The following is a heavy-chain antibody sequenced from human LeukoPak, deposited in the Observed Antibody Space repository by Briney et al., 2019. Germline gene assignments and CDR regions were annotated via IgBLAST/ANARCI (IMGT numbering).Heavy chain of an antibody. J-gene: IGHJ4*02. CDR2: IYYSGST. CDR1: GGSIGSGGYY. CDR3: ARGIGIAAAGRFDY. D-gene: IGHD6-13*01. V-gene: IGHV4-31*03. Sequence: PSETLSLTCTVSGGSIGSGGYYWSWIRQHPGKGLEWIGYIYYSGSTYYNPSLKSRVTISVDTSKNQFSLKLSSVTAADTAVYYCARGIGIAAAGRFDYWGQGTLVTVSS.